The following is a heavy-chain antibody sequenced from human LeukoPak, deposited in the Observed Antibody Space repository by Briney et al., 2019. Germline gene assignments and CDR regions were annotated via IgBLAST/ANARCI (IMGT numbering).Heavy chain of an antibody. CDR1: GYTFTGYY. V-gene: IGHV1-2*02. Sequence: WASVKVSCKASGYTFTGYYMHWVRQAPGQGLEWMGWINPNSGGTNYAQKFQGRVTMTRDTSISTAYMELSRLRSDDTAVYYCARNGIDYYDSSGNDAFDIWGQGTMATVSS. CDR2: INPNSGGT. D-gene: IGHD3-22*01. J-gene: IGHJ3*02. CDR3: ARNGIDYYDSSGNDAFDI.